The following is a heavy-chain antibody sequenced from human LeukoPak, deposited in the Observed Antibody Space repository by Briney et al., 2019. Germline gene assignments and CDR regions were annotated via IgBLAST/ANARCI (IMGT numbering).Heavy chain of an antibody. CDR1: GFTFSSYT. CDR2: ITTSDGNT. V-gene: IGHV3-23*01. Sequence: GGSLRLSCAASGFTFSSYTMSWVRQAPGKGLEWVSTITTSDGNTYYADSVKGRFTISRDNALNSLYLQMNSLRAEDTAIYYCARSIPYGTTWYGRSDYWGQGTLVTVSS. CDR3: ARSIPYGTTWYGRSDY. D-gene: IGHD6-13*01. J-gene: IGHJ4*02.